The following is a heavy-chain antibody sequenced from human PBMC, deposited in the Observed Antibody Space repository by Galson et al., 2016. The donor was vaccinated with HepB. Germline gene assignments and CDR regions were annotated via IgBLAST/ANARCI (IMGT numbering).Heavy chain of an antibody. CDR3: ARSAPSGLNHHYYYCMDV. CDR2: IKQDESEK. V-gene: IGHV3-7*01. J-gene: IGHJ6*02. CDR1: GFTFSSYW. Sequence: SLRLSCAASGFTFSSYWMSWVRQAPGKGLEWVANIKQDESEKYYVDSIKGRFTIFRDNGEQSLYLQMNSLRAEDTAVYYCARSAPSGLNHHYYYCMDVWGQGTTVTVSS. D-gene: IGHD6-13*01.